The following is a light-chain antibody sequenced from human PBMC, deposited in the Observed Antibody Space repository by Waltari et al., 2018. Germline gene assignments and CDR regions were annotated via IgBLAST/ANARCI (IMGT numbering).Light chain of an antibody. V-gene: IGKV1-5*03. Sequence: IHMAQTPSTLSPSVGDRVTITCRGSQSMNRWFAEYQQKPWKDPKFLIYKVSSLYSGVPYRFSGSGSGTEFTLNISRLQPDDFGTYYCIQYIPYPLTFGQGTKVDIK. CDR2: KVS. CDR1: QSMNRW. J-gene: IGKJ1*01. CDR3: IQYIPYPLT.